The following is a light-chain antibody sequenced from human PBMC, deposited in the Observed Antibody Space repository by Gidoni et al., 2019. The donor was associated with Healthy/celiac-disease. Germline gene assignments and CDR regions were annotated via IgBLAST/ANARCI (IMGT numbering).Light chain of an antibody. V-gene: IGKV1-33*01. CDR3: QQYDNLLT. J-gene: IGKJ4*01. CDR2: DAS. Sequence: DIQMTQSPSSLSASVRDRVTITSQASQDISNYLNWYQQKPGKAPKLLIYDASKLETGVPSRFSGSGSGTDFTFPISRLQPEDIATYSCQQYDNLLTFGGGTKVEIK. CDR1: QDISNY.